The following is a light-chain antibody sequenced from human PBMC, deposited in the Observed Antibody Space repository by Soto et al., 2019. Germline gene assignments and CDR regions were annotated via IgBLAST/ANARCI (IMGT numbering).Light chain of an antibody. Sequence: EIVITQSLATPSVSPEGRDSLSCTASQSVSSNLAWYQQRPGQAPRLLIYGASTRANGIPARFSGSGSGTEFTLTISSLQSEDFAVYYCQQYNNWHPTTFGQGTRLEIK. CDR3: QQYNNWHPTT. J-gene: IGKJ5*01. CDR1: QSVSSN. V-gene: IGKV3-15*01. CDR2: GAS.